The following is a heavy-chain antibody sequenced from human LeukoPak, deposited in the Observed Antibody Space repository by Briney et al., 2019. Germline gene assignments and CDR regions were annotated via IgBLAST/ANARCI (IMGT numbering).Heavy chain of an antibody. CDR1: GFTFSDYY. V-gene: IGHV3-11*06. J-gene: IGHJ5*02. D-gene: IGHD3-10*01. CDR2: ISGSSRYI. Sequence: GGSLRLSCAASGFTFSDYYLSWIRQAPGKGLEWVSSISGSSRYIYYADLVKGRFTISRDNAKNSLYLQMNSLRGEDTAVYYCARTTPQTLGAWGQGTLVTVSS. CDR3: ARTTPQTLGA.